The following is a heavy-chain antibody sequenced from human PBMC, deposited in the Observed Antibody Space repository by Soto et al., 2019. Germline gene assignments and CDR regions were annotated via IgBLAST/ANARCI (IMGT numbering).Heavy chain of an antibody. CDR3: VRLIGNSWLDS. CDR2: IYYSGST. V-gene: IGHV4-39*01. Sequence: PSETLSLTCSVSGGSISSSSYFWGWIRQPPGKGLEWIGSIYYSGSTYYNPSLKSRVTVSVDTSKNQFSLKLSSVTAADTAVYYCVRLIGNSWLDSWGQGTLVTVSS. J-gene: IGHJ5*01. CDR1: GGSISSSSYF.